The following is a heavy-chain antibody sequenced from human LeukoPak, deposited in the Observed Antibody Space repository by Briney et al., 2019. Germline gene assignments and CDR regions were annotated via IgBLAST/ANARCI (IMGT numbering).Heavy chain of an antibody. J-gene: IGHJ4*02. CDR2: IYSGGYT. V-gene: IGHV3-53*01. D-gene: IGHD3-9*01. CDR1: GFTVSTNH. Sequence: GGSLRLSCAASGFTVSTNHMSWVRQAPGKGLEWVSFIYSGGYTYYADSVKGRFTVSRDNSENTLYFQMNSLRAEDTAVYYCVRALTGYSLGYWGQGTLVTVSS. CDR3: VRALTGYSLGY.